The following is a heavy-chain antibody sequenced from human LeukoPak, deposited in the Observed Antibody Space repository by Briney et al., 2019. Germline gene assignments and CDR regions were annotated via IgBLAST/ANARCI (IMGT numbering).Heavy chain of an antibody. J-gene: IGHJ5*02. D-gene: IGHD3-10*01. Sequence: GGSLRLSCAVSGLTFSTYDMHWVRQTTGKGLEWVSGIGKGGDTYYAGSVKGRFTISRENAKNSLYLQMNSLRIGDTAVYYCARARSGSDSLGWFDPWGQGTQVTVSS. CDR2: IGKGGDT. CDR1: GLTFSTYD. V-gene: IGHV3-13*04. CDR3: ARARSGSDSLGWFDP.